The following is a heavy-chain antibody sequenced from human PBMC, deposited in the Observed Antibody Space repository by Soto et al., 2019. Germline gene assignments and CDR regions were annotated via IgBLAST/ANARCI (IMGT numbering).Heavy chain of an antibody. CDR1: GYTFTSYY. CDR3: ARGHSSYYDSSGYFLDY. V-gene: IGHV1-46*01. CDR2: INPSGGST. D-gene: IGHD3-22*01. J-gene: IGHJ4*02. Sequence: ASVKVSCKASGYTFTSYYMHWVREAPGQGLEWMGIINPSGGSTSYAQKFQGRVTMTRDTSTSTVYMELSSLRSEDTAVYYCARGHSSYYDSSGYFLDYWGQGTPVTVSS.